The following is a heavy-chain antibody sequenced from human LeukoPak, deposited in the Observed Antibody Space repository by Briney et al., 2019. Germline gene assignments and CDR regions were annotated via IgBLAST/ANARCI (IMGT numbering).Heavy chain of an antibody. V-gene: IGHV1-8*01. CDR1: GYTFTSYD. CDR2: MNPNSGNR. J-gene: IGHJ4*02. CDR3: ARGKLRFLEWLSGKRNYFDY. Sequence: GASVKVSCKASGYTFTSYDINWGRQAAGQGVEWMGWMNPNSGNRGYAQKFQGRVTLTRNTSIRTAYIELSTLRSEHTAVYYSARGKLRFLEWLSGKRNYFDYWGQGTLVTVSS. D-gene: IGHD3-3*01.